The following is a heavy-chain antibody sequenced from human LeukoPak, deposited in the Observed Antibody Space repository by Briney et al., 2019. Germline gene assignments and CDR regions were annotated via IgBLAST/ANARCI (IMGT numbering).Heavy chain of an antibody. CDR3: AKDICGGDCYPHGGY. CDR1: GFTFSNYG. D-gene: IGHD2-21*01. Sequence: QPGGSLRLSCAASGFTFSNYGMHWVHPVPGKGLVWVAFIPYDGSNKYYADSLKGRFTISRDNSKNALYLRMSGLRAEDTAIYYCAKDICGGDCYPHGGYWGQGTLVTVSS. J-gene: IGHJ4*02. CDR2: IPYDGSNK. V-gene: IGHV3-30*02.